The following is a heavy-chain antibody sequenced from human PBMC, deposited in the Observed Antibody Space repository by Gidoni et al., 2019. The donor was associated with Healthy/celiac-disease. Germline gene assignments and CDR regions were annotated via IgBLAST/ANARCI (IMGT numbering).Heavy chain of an antibody. V-gene: IGHV3-23*01. J-gene: IGHJ6*02. CDR2: ISGSGGST. CDR1: GFNFSSYA. Sequence: EVQLLESGGGLVQPGGSLRLSCAASGFNFSSYAMSWVRQAPGKGLEWVSAISGSGGSTYYADSVKGRFTISIDNSKNTLYLQMNSLRAEDTAVYYCAKGAGYYYYYGMDVWGQGTTVTVSS. CDR3: AKGAGYYYYYGMDV.